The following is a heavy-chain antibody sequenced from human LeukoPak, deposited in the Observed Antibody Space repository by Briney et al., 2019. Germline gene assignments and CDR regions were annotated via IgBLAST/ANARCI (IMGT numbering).Heavy chain of an antibody. Sequence: GGSLRLSCAPSGFSFSSYAMSWVRQAPGKGLEWVSAISGSGGSTYYADSVKGRFTISRDNSKNTLYLQMNSLRAEDTAVYYCAKAHSSGYYYEAFDIWGQGTMVTVSS. CDR3: AKAHSSGYYYEAFDI. V-gene: IGHV3-23*01. J-gene: IGHJ3*02. D-gene: IGHD3-22*01. CDR2: ISGSGGST. CDR1: GFSFSSYA.